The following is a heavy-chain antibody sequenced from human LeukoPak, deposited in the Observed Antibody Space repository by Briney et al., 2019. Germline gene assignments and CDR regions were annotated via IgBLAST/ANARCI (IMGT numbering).Heavy chain of an antibody. CDR2: IKSKTDGGTT. CDR1: GSTFSNAW. V-gene: IGHV3-15*01. J-gene: IGHJ4*02. Sequence: GGSLRLSCAASGSTFSNAWMSWVRQAPGKGLEWVGRIKSKTDGGTTDYAAPVKGRFTISRDDSKNTLYLQMNSLKTEDTAVYYCTTDCVVGATCHFDYWGQGTLVTVSS. CDR3: TTDCVVGATCHFDY. D-gene: IGHD1-26*01.